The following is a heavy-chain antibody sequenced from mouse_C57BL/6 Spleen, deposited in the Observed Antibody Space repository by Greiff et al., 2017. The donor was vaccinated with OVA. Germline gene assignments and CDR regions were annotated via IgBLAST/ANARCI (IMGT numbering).Heavy chain of an antibody. CDR3: TRRDRYYAMDY. CDR1: GYTFTDYE. Sequence: QVQLQQSGAELVRPGASVTLSCKASGYTFTDYEMHWVKQTPVHGLEWIGAIDPETGGTAYNQKFKGKAILTADKSSSTAYMERRSLTAEYSAVYYCTRRDRYYAMDYWGQGTSVTVSS. V-gene: IGHV1-15*01. CDR2: IDPETGGT. J-gene: IGHJ4*01. D-gene: IGHD3-3*01.